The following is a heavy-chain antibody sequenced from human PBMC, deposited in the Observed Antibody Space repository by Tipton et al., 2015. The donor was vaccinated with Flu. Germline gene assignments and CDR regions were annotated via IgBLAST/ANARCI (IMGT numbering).Heavy chain of an antibody. CDR3: ARDQGFGGGLTYDYYVIDV. J-gene: IGHJ6*02. V-gene: IGHV4-31*11. Sequence: TLSLTCAVSGGSISSGGAYWSWIRQHPGKGLEWIGGIYYSGSTYYKSSLESRVTISVDTSKNLFSLQLKSVTAADTAVYYCARDQGFGGGLTYDYYVIDVWGQGP. CDR2: IYYSGST. D-gene: IGHD3-10*01. CDR1: GGSISSGGAY.